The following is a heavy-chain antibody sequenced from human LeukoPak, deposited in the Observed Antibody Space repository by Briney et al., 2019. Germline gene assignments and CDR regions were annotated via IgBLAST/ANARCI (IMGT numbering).Heavy chain of an antibody. CDR1: GFTFSDYY. CDR3: ARSPLDGYNYLDY. D-gene: IGHD5-24*01. CDR2: ISSSGSTI. J-gene: IGHJ4*02. Sequence: GGSLRLSCAASGFTFSDYYMSWIRQAPGKGLEWVSYISSSGSTIYYADSVKGRFTISRDNPKNTLYLQMNSLRPEDTAVYYCARSPLDGYNYLDYWGQGTLVTVSS. V-gene: IGHV3-11*04.